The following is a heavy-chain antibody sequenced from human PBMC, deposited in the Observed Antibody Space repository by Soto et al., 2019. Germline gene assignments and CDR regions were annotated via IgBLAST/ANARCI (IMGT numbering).Heavy chain of an antibody. CDR2: ISPRSGGT. J-gene: IGHJ4*02. D-gene: IGHD3-9*01. CDR1: GYTFIDYY. Sequence: ASVKVSCKASGYTFIDYYMHWVRRAPGQGFEWMGRISPRSGGTNYAQKFQGRVTMTWDTSLNTAYMELSSLISEDTAVYYCARPPGYISDWYYFDLWGQGTLVTVSS. CDR3: ARPPGYISDWYYFDL. V-gene: IGHV1-2*02.